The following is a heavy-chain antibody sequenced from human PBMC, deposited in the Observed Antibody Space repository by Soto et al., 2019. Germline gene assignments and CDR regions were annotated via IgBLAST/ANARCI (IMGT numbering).Heavy chain of an antibody. J-gene: IGHJ3*02. CDR3: ARKRDAFDI. Sequence: GGSLRLSCAASGFTVSGNHMSWVRQAPGKGLEWVSVLYSGGNTYYPDSVKGRLTVSRDNSKNTLYLKMNSLRVEDTAVYYCARKRDAFDIWGQGTVVTVS. V-gene: IGHV3-66*01. CDR1: GFTVSGNH. CDR2: LYSGGNT.